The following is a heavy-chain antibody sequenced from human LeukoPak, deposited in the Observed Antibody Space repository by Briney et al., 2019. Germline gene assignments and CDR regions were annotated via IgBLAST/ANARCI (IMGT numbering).Heavy chain of an antibody. Sequence: SETLSLTCTVSGGSISSGGYYWSWIRQPPGKGLEWIGYIYHSGSTYYNPSLKSRVTISVDRSKNQFSLKLSSVTAADTAVYYCARLSRLWSGYWGQGTLVTVSS. V-gene: IGHV4-30-2*01. J-gene: IGHJ4*02. D-gene: IGHD3-3*01. CDR3: ARLSRLWSGY. CDR1: GGSISSGGYY. CDR2: IYHSGST.